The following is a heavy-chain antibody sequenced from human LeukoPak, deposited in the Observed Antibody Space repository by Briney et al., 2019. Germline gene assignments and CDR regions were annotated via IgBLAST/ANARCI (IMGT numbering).Heavy chain of an antibody. V-gene: IGHV3-23*01. CDR1: GFTFSSYS. Sequence: PGGSLRLSCAASGFTFSSYSMNWVRQAPGKGLEWVSVISGSGGSAYYADSVRGRFTISRDNAKNTVYLQMNSLRAEDTAVYYCAKDPAAPGTAEYFQHWGQGTLVTVSS. CDR3: AKDPAAPGTAEYFQH. CDR2: ISGSGGSA. J-gene: IGHJ1*01. D-gene: IGHD6-13*01.